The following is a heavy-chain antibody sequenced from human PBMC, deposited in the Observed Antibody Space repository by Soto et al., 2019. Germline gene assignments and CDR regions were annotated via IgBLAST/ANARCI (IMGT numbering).Heavy chain of an antibody. CDR2: INPNSGGT. D-gene: IGHD6-6*01. V-gene: IGHV1-2*04. CDR3: ARVYSSSGYYYMDV. Sequence: QVQLVQSGAEVKKPGASVKVSCKASGYTFTGYYMHWVRQAPGQGLEWMGRINPNSGGTNYAQKFQGWVTMTRDTSISTAYMELSRLRSDDTAVYYCARVYSSSGYYYMDVWGKGTTVTVSS. J-gene: IGHJ6*03. CDR1: GYTFTGYY.